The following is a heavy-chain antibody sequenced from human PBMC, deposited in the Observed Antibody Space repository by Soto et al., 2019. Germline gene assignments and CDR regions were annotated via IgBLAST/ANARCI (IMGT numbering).Heavy chain of an antibody. D-gene: IGHD6-13*01. CDR1: GYSFSSYG. CDR2: VSGYNGEA. CDR3: ATGMSNSSWYLRN. V-gene: IGHV1-18*01. J-gene: IGHJ1*01. Sequence: QVQLVQSGAEVKKPGASVKVSCKASGYSFSSYGVNWVRQAPSQGPAWMGWVSGYNGEANYAQKFRGRVTMTTDTAASTAYMELRSLRSDDTAFYYCATGMSNSSWYLRNWGQGTLVTVSS.